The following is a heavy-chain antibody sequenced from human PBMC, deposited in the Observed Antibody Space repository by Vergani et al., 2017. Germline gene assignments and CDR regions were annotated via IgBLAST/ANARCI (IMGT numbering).Heavy chain of an antibody. CDR2: ICHTEDT. CDR1: GDSISSNNC. V-gene: IGHV4-4*03. D-gene: IGHD5-12*01. Sequence: QVQLQESGPGLVKPPGTLSLTCAVSGDSISSNNCWTWVRQPPGKGLEWIGEICHTEDTKYSPSLQSRATVFVDTSKNQFSLNLTSVTAADTAVYYCTRQPQEGASGPPSVPTWGQGISVIVSS. J-gene: IGHJ4*02. CDR3: TRQPQEGASGPPSVPT.